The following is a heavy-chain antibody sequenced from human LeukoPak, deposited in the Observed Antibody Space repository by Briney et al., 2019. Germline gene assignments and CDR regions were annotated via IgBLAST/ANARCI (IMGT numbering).Heavy chain of an antibody. D-gene: IGHD3-16*01. V-gene: IGHV3-30-3*01. CDR3: AGDWAAFDI. CDR1: GFTFSSYA. CDR2: ISYDGSNK. J-gene: IGHJ3*02. Sequence: GGSLRFSCAASGFTFSSYAMHWVRQAPGKGLEWVAVISYDGSNKYYADSVKGRFTISRDNAKNSLYLQMNSLRAEDTAVYYCAGDWAAFDIWGQGTMVTVSS.